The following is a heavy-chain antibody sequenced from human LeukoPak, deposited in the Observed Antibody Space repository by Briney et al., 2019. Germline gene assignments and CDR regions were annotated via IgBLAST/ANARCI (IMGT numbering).Heavy chain of an antibody. CDR1: GFTFSSYA. Sequence: GGSLRLSCAASGFTFSSYAMSWVRQAPGKGLEWVAVIWSDGSNKFYADSVKGRFTISRDNSKNTLYLQMNSLRAEDTAVYYCARDLFDYGDYGSFDYWGQGTLVTVSS. CDR3: ARDLFDYGDYGSFDY. D-gene: IGHD4-17*01. V-gene: IGHV3-33*08. CDR2: IWSDGSNK. J-gene: IGHJ4*02.